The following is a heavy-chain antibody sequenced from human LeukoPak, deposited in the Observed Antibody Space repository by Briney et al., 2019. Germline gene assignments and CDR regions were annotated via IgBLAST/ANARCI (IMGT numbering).Heavy chain of an antibody. Sequence: GGSLRLSCAASGFTFSSYGMHWVRQAPGKGLEWVAVIWYDGSNKYYADSVKGRFTISRDNAKNALYLQMNSLRAEDTAVYYCARETGFAFDIWGQGTMVTVSS. V-gene: IGHV3-33*01. J-gene: IGHJ3*02. CDR1: GFTFSSYG. CDR2: IWYDGSNK. CDR3: ARETGFAFDI.